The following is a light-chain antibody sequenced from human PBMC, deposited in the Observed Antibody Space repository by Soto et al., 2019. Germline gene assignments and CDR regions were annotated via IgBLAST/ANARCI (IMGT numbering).Light chain of an antibody. CDR1: SGHSSYA. V-gene: IGLV4-69*01. Sequence: QLVLTQSPSASASLGASVNLTCTLSSGHSSYAIAWHQQQPQKGPRYLMKLNSDGSHSKGDGIPDRFSGSSSGAERYLTISSLHSADEADYYCQTWGWGVFGGGTKVTVL. CDR2: LNSDGSH. CDR3: QTWGWGV. J-gene: IGLJ3*02.